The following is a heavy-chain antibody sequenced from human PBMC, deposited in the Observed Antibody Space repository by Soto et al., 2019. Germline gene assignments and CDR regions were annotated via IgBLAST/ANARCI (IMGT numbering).Heavy chain of an antibody. Sequence: SETMSLTCAVYGGSFSGYDWTWIRQPPGTGLEWIGEINHSGSTNYNPSLKSRVTISVDTSKNQFSLKLTSVTAADTAVYYCARDKITGLFDYWGQGTLVTVSS. V-gene: IGHV4-34*01. J-gene: IGHJ4*02. CDR2: INHSGST. D-gene: IGHD2-8*02. CDR1: GGSFSGYD. CDR3: ARDKITGLFDY.